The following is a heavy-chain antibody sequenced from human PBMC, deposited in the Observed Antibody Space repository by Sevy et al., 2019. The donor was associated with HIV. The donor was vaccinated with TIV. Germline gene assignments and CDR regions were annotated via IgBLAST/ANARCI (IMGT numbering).Heavy chain of an antibody. V-gene: IGHV5-51*01. D-gene: IGHD3-22*01. CDR3: ARRGYYDSSGYYTYGMDV. Sequence: GESLKISCKGSGYTFSNYWIGWVRQMPGKGLEWMGMMYPGDSDTRYSPSFEGQVTISSDKSISTAYLQWSSLKASDTAMYYCARRGYYDSSGYYTYGMDVWGQGTTVTVSS. CDR2: MYPGDSDT. J-gene: IGHJ6*02. CDR1: GYTFSNYW.